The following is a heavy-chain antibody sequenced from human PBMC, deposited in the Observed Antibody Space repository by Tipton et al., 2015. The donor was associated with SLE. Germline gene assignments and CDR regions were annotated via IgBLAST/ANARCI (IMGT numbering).Heavy chain of an antibody. CDR3: ASVVGATLGFDY. Sequence: TLSLTCTVSGGSISSSSYYWGWIRQPPGKGLEWIGSIYYSGSTYYNPSLKSRVTISVDTSKNQFSPKLSSVTAADTAVYYCASVVGATLGFDYWGQGTLVTVSS. D-gene: IGHD1-26*01. V-gene: IGHV4-39*07. CDR1: GGSISSSSYY. J-gene: IGHJ4*02. CDR2: IYYSGST.